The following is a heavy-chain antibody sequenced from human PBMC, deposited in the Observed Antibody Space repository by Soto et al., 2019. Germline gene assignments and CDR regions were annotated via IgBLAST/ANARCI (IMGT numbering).Heavy chain of an antibody. J-gene: IGHJ4*02. CDR2: IYYSGST. D-gene: IGHD5-18*01. CDR3: ARGGYSYGSYYFDY. V-gene: IGHV4-59*01. Sequence: SETLSLTCTVSGGSISSYYWSWIRQPPGKGLEWIGYIYYSGSTNYNPSLKSRVTISVDTSKNQFSLKLSSVTAADTAVYYCARGGYSYGSYYFDYWGQGTLVTVSS. CDR1: GGSISSYY.